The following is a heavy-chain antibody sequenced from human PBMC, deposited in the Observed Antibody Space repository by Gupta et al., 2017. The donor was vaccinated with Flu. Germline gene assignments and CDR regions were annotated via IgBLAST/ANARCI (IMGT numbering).Heavy chain of an antibody. V-gene: IGHV2-5*01. D-gene: IGHD5-18*01. J-gene: IGHJ4*02. Sequence: QITLKESGPTLVKPTQTLTLTCTFSGFSLSTSGVGVNWIRQPPGKALEWLALIYWNGDKQYSPALQSRLTITKDTSKNQVVLTVTKMETVDTATYFCAHGRRQLWSPFDYWGQGTLVTVSS. CDR3: AHGRRQLWSPFDY. CDR1: GFSLSTSGVG. CDR2: IYWNGDK.